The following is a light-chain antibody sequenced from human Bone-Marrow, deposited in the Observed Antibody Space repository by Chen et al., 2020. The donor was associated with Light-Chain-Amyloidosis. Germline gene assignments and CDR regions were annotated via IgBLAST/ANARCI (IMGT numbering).Light chain of an antibody. V-gene: IGKV3-20*01. Sequence: EIVLTQSPGTLSLSPGEGANLSCRASQTISSNYLTWYQQKFGQAPRLLIYGSSSRATGIPDRFTGSGSETDFTLTINRREPEDFAMYNCQQYGTSPLTVGGGTKVEIK. CDR1: QTISSNY. CDR3: QQYGTSPLT. J-gene: IGKJ4*01. CDR2: GSS.